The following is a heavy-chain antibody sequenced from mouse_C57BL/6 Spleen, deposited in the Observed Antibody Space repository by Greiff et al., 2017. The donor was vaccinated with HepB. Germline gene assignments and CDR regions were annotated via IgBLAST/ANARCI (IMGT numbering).Heavy chain of an antibody. CDR1: GYTFTSYW. J-gene: IGHJ4*01. CDR3: ARGGLTTVVAYYAMDY. Sequence: QVQLQQPGAELVKPGASVKLSCKASGYTFTSYWMHWVKQRPGQGLEWIGMIHPNSGSTNYNEKFKSKATLTVDKSSSTAYMQLSSLTSEDSAVYYCARGGLTTVVAYYAMDYWGQGTSVTVSS. V-gene: IGHV1-64*01. CDR2: IHPNSGST. D-gene: IGHD1-1*01.